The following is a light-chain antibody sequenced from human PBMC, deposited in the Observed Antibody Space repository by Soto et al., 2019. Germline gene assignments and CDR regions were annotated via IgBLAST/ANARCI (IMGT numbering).Light chain of an antibody. CDR1: QSVSSK. CDR3: QQYNNWPPLT. V-gene: IGKV3-15*01. Sequence: EIVMTQSPATLSVSPGERATLSCRASQSVSSKLDWYQQKPGQAPMLLIYGASSRATGIPVRFSGSGSVTEFTLTISSLQSEDFAVYYCQQYNNWPPLTFGGGTKVDIK. CDR2: GAS. J-gene: IGKJ4*02.